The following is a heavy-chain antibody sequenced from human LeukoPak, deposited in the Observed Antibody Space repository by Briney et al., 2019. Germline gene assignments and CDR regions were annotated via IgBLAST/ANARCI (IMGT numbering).Heavy chain of an antibody. CDR2: INPNSAGT. J-gene: IGHJ3*02. V-gene: IGHV1-2*02. CDR3: ATYYDSSGFDAFDI. D-gene: IGHD3-22*01. Sequence: INPNSAGTNYAQNFQGRVTMTRDTSISTAYMELSRLRSDDTAVYYCATYYDSSGFDAFDIWGQGTMVTVSS.